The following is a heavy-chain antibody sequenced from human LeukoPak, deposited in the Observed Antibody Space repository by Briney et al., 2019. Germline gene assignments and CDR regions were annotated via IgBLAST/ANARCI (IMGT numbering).Heavy chain of an antibody. CDR1: GFTFSSYG. Sequence: GGSLRLSCAASGFTFSSYGMHWVRQAPGKGLEWVAFMRYDGSNKYYADSVKGRFTISRDNSKNTLYLQMNSLRAEDTAVYYCAKDGNSGYDFYFFDYWGQGTLVTVSS. CDR3: AKDGNSGYDFYFFDY. J-gene: IGHJ4*02. V-gene: IGHV3-30*02. D-gene: IGHD5-12*01. CDR2: MRYDGSNK.